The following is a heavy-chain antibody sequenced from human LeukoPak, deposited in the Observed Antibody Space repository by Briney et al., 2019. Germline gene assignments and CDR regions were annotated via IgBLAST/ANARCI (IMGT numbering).Heavy chain of an antibody. CDR3: ARAGPGSGWYFDY. CDR2: ISPYNGNT. D-gene: IGHD6-19*01. CDR1: GYDFTRVG. Sequence: ASVKVSCKASGYDFTRVGITGVRRAPGQGLAWSRWISPYNGNTRYAQKFQGRVAMTTDTSTTTAYMELRGLRFNDTAVYYCARAGPGSGWYFDYWGQGTLVTVSS. J-gene: IGHJ4*02. V-gene: IGHV1-18*01.